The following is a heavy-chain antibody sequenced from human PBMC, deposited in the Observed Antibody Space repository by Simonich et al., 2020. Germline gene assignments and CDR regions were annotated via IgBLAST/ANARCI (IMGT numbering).Heavy chain of an antibody. D-gene: IGHD3-16*01. CDR3: AREQARGGAFDI. Sequence: EVQLVESGGGLVKPGGSLRLSCAASGFTFSSYSMNWVRQAPGKWLEWVSSMSSISNYIYYANSVKGRFTISRDNAKNSLYLQMNSLRAEDTAVYYCAREQARGGAFDIWGQGTMVTVSS. CDR2: MSSISNYI. CDR1: GFTFSSYS. J-gene: IGHJ3*02. V-gene: IGHV3-21*01.